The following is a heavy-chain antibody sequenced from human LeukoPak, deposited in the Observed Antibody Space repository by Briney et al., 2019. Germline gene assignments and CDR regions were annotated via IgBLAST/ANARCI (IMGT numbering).Heavy chain of an antibody. D-gene: IGHD6-19*01. CDR2: ISYDGSNK. Sequence: GRSLRLSCAASGFTFSSYGMHWVRQAPGKGLEWVAVISYDGSNKYYADSVKGRFTISRDNSKNTLYLQMSSLRAEDTAVYYCVKGKGIAVTSLDYWGQGTLVTVSS. J-gene: IGHJ4*02. CDR1: GFTFSSYG. V-gene: IGHV3-30*18. CDR3: VKGKGIAVTSLDY.